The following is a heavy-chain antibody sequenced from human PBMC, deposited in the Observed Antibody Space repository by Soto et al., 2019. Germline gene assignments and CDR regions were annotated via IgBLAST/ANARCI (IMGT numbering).Heavy chain of an antibody. V-gene: IGHV2-5*01. D-gene: IGHD6-13*01. J-gene: IGHJ4*02. CDR2: TYWNDDE. CDR3: VNTKQQWAPPNR. CDR1: GFSLSTRGVG. Sequence: SVPTLVNPTQTLTLTCTFSGFSLSTRGVGVGWIRQPPGKALEWLAVTYWNDDERYSPSLKSRLTITKDTSKNQVVLTMTSMDPVDTATYYCVNTKQQWAPPNRWGQGTQVTVSS.